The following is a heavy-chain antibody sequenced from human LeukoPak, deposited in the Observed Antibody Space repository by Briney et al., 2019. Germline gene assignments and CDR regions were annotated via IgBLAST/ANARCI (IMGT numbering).Heavy chain of an antibody. V-gene: IGHV4-31*03. CDR1: GGSISSGGYY. CDR2: IYYSGST. D-gene: IGHD6-13*01. Sequence: PSETRSLTCTVSGGSISSGGYYWSWIRQHPGKGLEWIGYIYYSGSTYYNPSLKSRVTISVDTSKNQFSLKLSSVTAADTAVYYCARALSLPSSFDYWGQGTLVTVSS. CDR3: ARALSLPSSFDY. J-gene: IGHJ4*02.